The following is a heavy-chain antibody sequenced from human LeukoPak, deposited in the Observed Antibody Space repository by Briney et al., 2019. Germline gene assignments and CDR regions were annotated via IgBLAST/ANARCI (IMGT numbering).Heavy chain of an antibody. CDR1: GGSISSSSYY. V-gene: IGHV4-39*07. Sequence: PSETLSLTCTVSGGSISSSSYYWGWIRQPPGKGLEWIGSIYYSGSTYYNPSLKSRVTISVDTSKNQFSLRLSSVTAADTAVYYCARSVRGPEFDYWGQGTLVTVSS. CDR3: ARSVRGPEFDY. J-gene: IGHJ4*02. D-gene: IGHD3-10*01. CDR2: IYYSGST.